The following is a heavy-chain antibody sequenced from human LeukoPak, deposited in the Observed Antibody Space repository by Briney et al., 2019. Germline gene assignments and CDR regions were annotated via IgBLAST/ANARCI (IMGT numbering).Heavy chain of an antibody. V-gene: IGHV4-39*01. Sequence: LSETLSLTCTVSGGSISSGPYYWGWIRQPPGKGLEWIGNIYYGENTYYNPSLKSRVTISIDTSKNQFYLKLSSLTAADTAVYYCARRDDSSGYHKIFDYWGPGTLVTVSS. J-gene: IGHJ4*02. D-gene: IGHD3-22*01. CDR3: ARRDDSSGYHKIFDY. CDR1: GGSISSGPYY. CDR2: IYYGENT.